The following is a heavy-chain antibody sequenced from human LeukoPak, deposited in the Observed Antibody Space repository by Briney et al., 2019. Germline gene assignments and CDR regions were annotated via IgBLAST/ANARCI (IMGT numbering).Heavy chain of an antibody. Sequence: GGSLRLSCAASGFTFSGYSMNWVRQAPGKGREWVSYISSSGNTIYYADSVKGRFTISRDNAKKSLYLQMNSLRAEDTAVYYCARGGIAEIKGDYWGQGTLVTVSS. CDR2: ISSSGNTI. D-gene: IGHD6-13*01. V-gene: IGHV3-48*04. CDR1: GFTFSGYS. J-gene: IGHJ4*02. CDR3: ARGGIAEIKGDY.